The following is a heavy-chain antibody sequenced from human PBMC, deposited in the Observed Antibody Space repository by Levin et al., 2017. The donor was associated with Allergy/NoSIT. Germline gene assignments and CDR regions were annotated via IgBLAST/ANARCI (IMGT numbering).Heavy chain of an antibody. CDR1: GFSLSTSGVG. Sequence: TLSLTCTFSGFSLSTSGVGVGWIRQPPGKALEWLALIYWNDDKRYSPSLKSRLTITKDTSKNQVVLTMTNMDPVDTATYYCAHTKRDFSYYDSSGYYDWFDPWGQGTLVTVSS. D-gene: IGHD3-22*01. CDR3: AHTKRDFSYYDSSGYYDWFDP. V-gene: IGHV2-5*01. J-gene: IGHJ5*02. CDR2: IYWNDDK.